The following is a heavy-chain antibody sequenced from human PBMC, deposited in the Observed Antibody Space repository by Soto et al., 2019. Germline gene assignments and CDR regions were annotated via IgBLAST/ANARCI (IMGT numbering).Heavy chain of an antibody. J-gene: IGHJ5*02. V-gene: IGHV4-59*08. Sequence: SETLSLTCTVSGGSIISYYWSWSLQPPWKGLEWIGYIYYSGSTNYNPSLKSRVTISVDTSKNQFSLKLSSVTAADTAVYYCARLPTVTTGGTLFYWFDPWGQGTLVTVSS. D-gene: IGHD4-17*01. CDR2: IYYSGST. CDR1: GGSIISYY. CDR3: ARLPTVTTGGTLFYWFDP.